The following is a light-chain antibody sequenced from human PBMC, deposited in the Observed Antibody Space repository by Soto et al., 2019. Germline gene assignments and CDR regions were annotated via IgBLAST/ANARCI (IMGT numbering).Light chain of an antibody. Sequence: DIVLTQSPATLPLSSGERATLSCRARHSVGSYLAWYQQRPGTPPRLLIYDASNRATGIPARFSGSGSGTYFTPTISRLEPEDFAFYDCQHRSDWRTFGRGTKVDIK. J-gene: IGKJ1*01. CDR1: HSVGSY. CDR2: DAS. CDR3: QHRSDWRT. V-gene: IGKV3-11*01.